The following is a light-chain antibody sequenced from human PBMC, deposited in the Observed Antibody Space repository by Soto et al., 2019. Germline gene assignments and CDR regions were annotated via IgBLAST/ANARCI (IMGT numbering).Light chain of an antibody. Sequence: DIQMTQSPSTLSGSVGDRVAITFRASQTISSWLAWYQQKPGKAPKRLIYKASTLKSGVPSRFRGSGSGTEFTLTISSLQPDDFATYHCQHYNRYSEAFGQGIKVDI. CDR1: QTISSW. J-gene: IGKJ1*01. V-gene: IGKV1-5*03. CDR2: KAS. CDR3: QHYNRYSEA.